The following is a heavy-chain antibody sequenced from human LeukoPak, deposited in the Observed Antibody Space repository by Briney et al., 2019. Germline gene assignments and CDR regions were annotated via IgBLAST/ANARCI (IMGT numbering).Heavy chain of an antibody. J-gene: IGHJ4*02. CDR2: IWYDGSNK. CDR1: EFTFSSYG. D-gene: IGHD3-22*01. Sequence: PGGSLRLSCAASEFTFSSYGMHWVRQAPGKGLEWVAVIWYDGSNKYYADSVKGRFTISRDNSKNTLYLQMNSLRAEDTAVYYCARASYYDSSGPTCFDYWGQGTLVTVSS. CDR3: ARASYYDSSGPTCFDY. V-gene: IGHV3-33*01.